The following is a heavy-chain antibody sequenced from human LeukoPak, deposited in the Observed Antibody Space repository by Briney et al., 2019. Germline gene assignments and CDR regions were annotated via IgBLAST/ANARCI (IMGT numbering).Heavy chain of an antibody. CDR2: IRSGGSTT. CDR1: GFSFSDYY. J-gene: IGHJ4*02. CDR3: ARDYPLAYGVAGEASSDY. Sequence: PGGSLRLSCAASGFSFSDYYISWIRQAPGKGLEWVSYIRSGGSTTYYADSVKGRFTISRDNAQKSVYLQMNSLRVEDTAVYYCARDYPLAYGVAGEASSDYWGQGTLVTVSS. V-gene: IGHV3-11*01. D-gene: IGHD4-17*01.